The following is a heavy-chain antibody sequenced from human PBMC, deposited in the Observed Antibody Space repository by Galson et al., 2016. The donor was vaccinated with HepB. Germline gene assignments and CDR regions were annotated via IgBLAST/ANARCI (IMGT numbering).Heavy chain of an antibody. CDR2: IRNKRNNYIT. CDR3: ARMANGADSD. Sequence: SLRLPCAGSGFSFSDHYMDWVRQAPGKGLEWVGRIRNKRNNYITEYAASVIGRFTISRDDSRNSVDLQMNTLKTEDTAVYYCARMANGADSDWGQGTLVTVSS. CDR1: GFSFSDHY. D-gene: IGHD2-8*01. J-gene: IGHJ4*02. V-gene: IGHV3-72*01.